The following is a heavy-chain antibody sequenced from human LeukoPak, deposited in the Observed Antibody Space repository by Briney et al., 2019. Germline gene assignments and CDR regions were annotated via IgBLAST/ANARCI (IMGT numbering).Heavy chain of an antibody. CDR2: TSSSSSYI. V-gene: IGHV3-21*01. J-gene: IGHJ4*02. CDR3: ARAVGRGRGRGSYYYDSSGYPTYYFDY. D-gene: IGHD3-22*01. Sequence: PGGSLRLSCAASGSTFSSYNMNWVRQAPGKGLEWVSSTSSSSSYIYYADSVKGRFTISRDNAKNSLYLQMNSLRAEDTAVYYCARAVGRGRGRGSYYYDSSGYPTYYFDYWGQGTLVTVSS. CDR1: GSTFSSYN.